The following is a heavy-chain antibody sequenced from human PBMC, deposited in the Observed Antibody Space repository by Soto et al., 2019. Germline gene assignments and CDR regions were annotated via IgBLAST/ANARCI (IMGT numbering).Heavy chain of an antibody. Sequence: QLQLQESGSGLVKPSQTLSLTCGVSGGSINSGDYAWSWIRQPPGKGLEWMGDIYHSGSTYYNPSLKSRVTILRDRSKNQFSLKLSSVTAADTAVYYCAGIRIAAAGGGLDVWGQGTTVTVSS. CDR3: AGIRIAAAGGGLDV. CDR1: GGSINSGDYA. V-gene: IGHV4-30-2*01. J-gene: IGHJ6*02. D-gene: IGHD6-13*01. CDR2: IYHSGST.